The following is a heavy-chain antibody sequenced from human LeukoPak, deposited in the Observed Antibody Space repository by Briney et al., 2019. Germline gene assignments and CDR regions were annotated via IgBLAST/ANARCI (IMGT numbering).Heavy chain of an antibody. CDR3: ARDFGGGSCYRTCYFDY. D-gene: IGHD2-15*01. CDR1: GFTFSNYG. Sequence: PGGTLRLSSAASGFTFSNYGMSWVRQAPGKGLEGVSSISSSSSYIYYADSVKGRFTISRDNAKNPLYLQLNSLRAEDTAVYYCARDFGGGSCYRTCYFDYWGQGTLVTVSS. J-gene: IGHJ4*02. V-gene: IGHV3-21*01. CDR2: ISSSSSYI.